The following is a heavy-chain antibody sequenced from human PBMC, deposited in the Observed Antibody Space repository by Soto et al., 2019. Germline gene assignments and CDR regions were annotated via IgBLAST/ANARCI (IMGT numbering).Heavy chain of an antibody. Sequence: SETLSLTCTVSGGSISSYYWSWIRQPPGKGLEWIGYIYYSGSTNYNPSLKSRVTISVDTSKNQFSLKLSSVTAADTAVYYCARAGVCSSTSCYATTFDYWGQGTLVTVSS. D-gene: IGHD2-2*01. CDR1: GGSISSYY. CDR2: IYYSGST. J-gene: IGHJ4*02. V-gene: IGHV4-59*01. CDR3: ARAGVCSSTSCYATTFDY.